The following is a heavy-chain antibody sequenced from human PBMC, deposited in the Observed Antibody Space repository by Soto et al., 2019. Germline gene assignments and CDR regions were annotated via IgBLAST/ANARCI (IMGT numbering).Heavy chain of an antibody. Sequence: GGSLRLSCAASGFTVSAYYMIWVRQAPGKGLEWVSVMYRGGTTHYADSFQGRFTIARDSSKNTLYLHMNSLRPEDTAVYYCARLSAPTGSYYTAPFDNWGQGTLVTVSS. CDR2: MYRGGTT. CDR3: ARLSAPTGSYYTAPFDN. CDR1: GFTVSAYY. J-gene: IGHJ4*02. V-gene: IGHV3-53*01. D-gene: IGHD3-10*01.